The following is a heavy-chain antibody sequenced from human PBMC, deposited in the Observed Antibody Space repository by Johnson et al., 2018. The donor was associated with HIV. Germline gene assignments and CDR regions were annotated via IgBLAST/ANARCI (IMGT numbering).Heavy chain of an antibody. J-gene: IGHJ3*02. D-gene: IGHD3/OR15-3a*01. CDR1: GFTFSNAW. CDR2: IRSSGGTI. V-gene: IGHV3-11*04. Sequence: QVQLVESGGGVVQPGRSLRLSCAASGFTFSNAWMSWVRQAPGKGLEWISYIRSSGGTIFYADSVTGRFTISRDIAKNTLYLQMNSLRAEDTAVYYCARDGRGLDAFDIWGQGTVVTVSS. CDR3: ARDGRGLDAFDI.